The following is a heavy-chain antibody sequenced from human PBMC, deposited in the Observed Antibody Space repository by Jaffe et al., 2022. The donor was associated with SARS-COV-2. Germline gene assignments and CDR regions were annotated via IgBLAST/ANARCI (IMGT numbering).Heavy chain of an antibody. CDR3: AKDKDYDYIFDY. J-gene: IGHJ4*02. CDR1: GFTFDDYT. CDR2: ISWDGGST. D-gene: IGHD3-3*01. V-gene: IGHV3-43*01. Sequence: EVQLVESGGVVVQPGGSLRLSCAASGFTFDDYTMHWVRQAPGKGLEWVSLISWDGGSTYYADSVKGRFTISRDNSKNSLYLQMNSLRTEDTALYYCAKDKDYDYIFDYWGQGTLVTVSS.